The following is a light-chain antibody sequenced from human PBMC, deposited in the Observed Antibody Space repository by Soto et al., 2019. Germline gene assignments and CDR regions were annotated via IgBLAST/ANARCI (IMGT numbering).Light chain of an antibody. CDR3: QHDT. CDR2: GAS. V-gene: IGKV3-20*01. J-gene: IGKJ4*01. CDR1: QSVSSSY. Sequence: EIVLTQSPGTLSLSPGERATLSCRASQSVSSSYLAWYQQKPGQAPRLLIYGASSRATGIPDRFSGSGSGTDFTLTSSRLEPEDFALYYCQHDTFGGGTNVDIK.